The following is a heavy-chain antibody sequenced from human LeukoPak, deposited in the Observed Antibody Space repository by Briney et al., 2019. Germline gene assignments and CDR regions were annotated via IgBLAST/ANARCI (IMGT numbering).Heavy chain of an antibody. CDR1: GFTFSSYG. V-gene: IGHV3-33*01. CDR3: ARDLGYYDILTGYYPDY. Sequence: PGGSLRLSCAASGFTFSSYGMHWVRQAPGKGLEWVAVIWYDGSNKYYADSVKGRFTISRDNSKNTLYLHMNSLRAEDTAVYYCARDLGYYDILTGYYPDYWGQGTLVTVSS. J-gene: IGHJ4*02. D-gene: IGHD3-9*01. CDR2: IWYDGSNK.